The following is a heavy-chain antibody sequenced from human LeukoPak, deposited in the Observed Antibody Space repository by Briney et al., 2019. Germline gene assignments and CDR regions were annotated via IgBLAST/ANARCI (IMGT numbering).Heavy chain of an antibody. Sequence: SVKVSCKASGGTFSNYAISWVRQAPGQGLEWMGGIIPLFGSADYAQKFQGRVTMTTDTSTSTAYMELRSLRSDDTAVYYCARDLAPTIAAAGSYFDNWGQGTLVTVSS. D-gene: IGHD6-13*01. CDR3: ARDLAPTIAAAGSYFDN. V-gene: IGHV1-69*05. CDR2: IIPLFGSA. J-gene: IGHJ4*02. CDR1: GGTFSNYA.